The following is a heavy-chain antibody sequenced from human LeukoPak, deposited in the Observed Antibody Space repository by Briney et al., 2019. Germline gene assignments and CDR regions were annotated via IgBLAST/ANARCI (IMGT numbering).Heavy chain of an antibody. Sequence: GGSLRLSCAASGFTVSSNYMSWVRQAPGKGLEWVSVIYSGGSTYYADSVKGRFTTSRHNSKNTLYLQMNSLRAEDTAVYYCARGSGSYYNEFDYWGQGTLVTVSS. CDR1: GFTVSSNY. V-gene: IGHV3-53*04. CDR3: ARGSGSYYNEFDY. CDR2: IYSGGST. J-gene: IGHJ4*02. D-gene: IGHD3-10*01.